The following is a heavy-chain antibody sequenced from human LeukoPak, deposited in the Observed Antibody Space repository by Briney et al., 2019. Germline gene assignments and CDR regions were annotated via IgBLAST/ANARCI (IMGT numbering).Heavy chain of an antibody. CDR3: STGEHYNWFDP. CDR2: FGPEDGET. D-gene: IGHD1/OR15-1a*01. J-gene: IGHJ5*02. Sequence: GASVKVSCKVSGYTLTELSMHWVRQAPGKGLEWMGGFGPEDGETIYAQKFQGRVTMTEDTSTDTAYMELSSLRSEDTAVYYCSTGEHYNWFDPWGQGTLVTVSS. V-gene: IGHV1-24*01. CDR1: GYTLTELS.